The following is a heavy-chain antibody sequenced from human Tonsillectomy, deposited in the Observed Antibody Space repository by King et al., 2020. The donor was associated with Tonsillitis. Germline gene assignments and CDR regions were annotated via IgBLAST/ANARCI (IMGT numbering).Heavy chain of an antibody. CDR2: INPNSGGT. Sequence: QLVQSGAEVKKPVGSVKVSCKASGYTFTGYSLLWGRQAPGQGLEWLGCINPNSGGTNYAQKFQGRVTMTRDTSISTAYMELSRLRSDDTAVYYCARDSELWFGENDYWGQGTLVTVSS. D-gene: IGHD3-10*01. J-gene: IGHJ4*02. CDR3: ARDSELWFGENDY. V-gene: IGHV1-2*02. CDR1: GYTFTGYS.